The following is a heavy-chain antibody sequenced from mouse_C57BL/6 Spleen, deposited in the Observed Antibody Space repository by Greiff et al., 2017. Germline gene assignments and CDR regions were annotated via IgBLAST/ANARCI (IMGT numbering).Heavy chain of an antibody. J-gene: IGHJ1*03. V-gene: IGHV1-39*01. CDR3: ARYTVVADWYFDV. Sequence: VQLQQSGPELVKPGASVKISCKASGYSFTDYNMNWVKQSNGKSLEWIGVIKTNYCTTRYTQKLKGKATLTVDQSSSTAYMQLNSLTSEDSAVYYCARYTVVADWYFDVWGTGTTVTVSS. CDR1: GYSFTDYN. D-gene: IGHD1-1*01. CDR2: IKTNYCTT.